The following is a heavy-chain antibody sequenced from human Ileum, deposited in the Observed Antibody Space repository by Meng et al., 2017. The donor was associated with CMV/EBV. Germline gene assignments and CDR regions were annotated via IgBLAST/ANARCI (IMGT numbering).Heavy chain of an antibody. CDR2: INPAGTEG. V-gene: IGHV3-7*03. J-gene: IGHJ4*02. CDR3: AAWGGGRSY. Sequence: GGSLRLSCAASGFTFSSYEMNGVRQAPDKGLEWVANINPAGTEGISVDSMKGRFTISRDNAKNSLYLQMSSLRVEDTAVYYCAAWGGGRSYWGQGALVTVSS. CDR1: GFTFSSYE. D-gene: IGHD7-27*01.